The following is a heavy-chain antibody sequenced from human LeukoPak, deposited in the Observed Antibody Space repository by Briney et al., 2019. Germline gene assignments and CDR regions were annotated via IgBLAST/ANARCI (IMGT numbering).Heavy chain of an antibody. Sequence: SETLSLTCAVYGWSFNDCYWNWIRQPPGKGLEWIGEINARGDTSYNPSLKSRVTISVDTSKKQFSLRLTSMIAADTALYYCARGQVPAARGYNWFDPRGQGTLVTVSS. CDR3: ARGQVPAARGYNWFDP. CDR1: GWSFNDCY. CDR2: INARGDT. J-gene: IGHJ5*02. D-gene: IGHD2-2*01. V-gene: IGHV4-34*01.